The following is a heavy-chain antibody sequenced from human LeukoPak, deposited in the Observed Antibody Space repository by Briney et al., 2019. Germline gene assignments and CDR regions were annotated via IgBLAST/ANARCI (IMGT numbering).Heavy chain of an antibody. V-gene: IGHV1-69*06. Sequence: SVKVSCKASGGTFSSYAISWVRQAPGQGLEWMGGIIPIFGTANYAQKFQGRVTITADKSTSTAYMELSSLRSEDTAVYYCARGPGGSSSHYYYYMDVWGKGTTVTVSS. D-gene: IGHD6-13*01. CDR3: ARGPGGSSSHYYYYMDV. J-gene: IGHJ6*03. CDR1: GGTFSSYA. CDR2: IIPIFGTA.